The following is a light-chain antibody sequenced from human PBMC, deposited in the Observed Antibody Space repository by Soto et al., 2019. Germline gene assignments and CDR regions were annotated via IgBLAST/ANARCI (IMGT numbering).Light chain of an antibody. J-gene: IGKJ4*01. CDR3: MQSKQVPLT. V-gene: IGKV2D-29*01. CDR2: EVY. Sequence: DLVLTQTPLSLSVTPGQPASISCRSSQSLLHSDGKTYLYWFLQKPGQPPQLLIYEVYKRFSGVPDRFSGSGSGTDFTLKISRVEAEDVGTYYCMQSKQVPLTFGGGTKVEIK. CDR1: QSLLHSDGKTY.